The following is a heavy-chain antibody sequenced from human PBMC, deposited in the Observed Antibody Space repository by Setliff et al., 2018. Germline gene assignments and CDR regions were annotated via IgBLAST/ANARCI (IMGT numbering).Heavy chain of an antibody. Sequence: SETLSLTCTVSGDSINSRTNYWSWIRQPAGKGPEWIGHIYASWSTNYNPSLKSRVTISLDTSKNQFSLKLSSVTAAGTAVYYCVRMSGFLYMDVWGKGTTVTVSS. V-gene: IGHV4-61*09. CDR1: GDSINSRTNY. J-gene: IGHJ6*03. CDR3: VRMSGFLYMDV. D-gene: IGHD3-3*01. CDR2: IYASWST.